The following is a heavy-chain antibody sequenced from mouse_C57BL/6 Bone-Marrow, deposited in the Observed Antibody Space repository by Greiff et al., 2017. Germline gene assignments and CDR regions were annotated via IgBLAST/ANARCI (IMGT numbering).Heavy chain of an antibody. Sequence: VMLVESGPGLVAPSQSLSITCTVSGFSLTSYAISWVRQPPGKGLEWLGVIWTGGGTNYNSALKSRLSISKDNSKSQVFLKMNSLQTDDTARYYCARTIYYDYDGGFAYWGQGTLVTVSA. J-gene: IGHJ3*01. V-gene: IGHV2-9-1*01. CDR1: GFSLTSYA. CDR3: ARTIYYDYDGGFAY. D-gene: IGHD2-4*01. CDR2: IWTGGGT.